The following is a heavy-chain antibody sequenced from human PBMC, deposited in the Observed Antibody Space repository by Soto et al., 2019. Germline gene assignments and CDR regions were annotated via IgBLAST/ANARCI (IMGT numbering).Heavy chain of an antibody. D-gene: IGHD3-10*01. CDR3: ARDLYGSGSYYSPFGYGMDV. Sequence: GGSLRLSCAASGFTFSSYSMNWVRQAPGKGLEWVSSISSSSSYIYYADSVKGRFTISRDNAKNSRYLQMNSLRAEDTAVYYCARDLYGSGSYYSPFGYGMDVWGQGTTVTVSS. CDR2: ISSSSSYI. J-gene: IGHJ6*02. V-gene: IGHV3-21*01. CDR1: GFTFSSYS.